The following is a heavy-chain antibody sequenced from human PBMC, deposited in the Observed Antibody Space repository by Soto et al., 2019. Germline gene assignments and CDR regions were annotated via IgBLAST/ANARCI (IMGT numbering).Heavy chain of an antibody. D-gene: IGHD6-13*01. V-gene: IGHV4-61*01. CDR2: IYYSGST. CDR1: GCPVSSGSYY. J-gene: IGHJ5*02. CDR3: ARASMGYSSSWFAH. Sequence: PXETLCLTCAVSGCPVSSGSYYWSWLLQRPGKGLEWIGHIYYSGSTNYNPSRKSRVTISVDTSKHQFSLKLSSVTAADTAVYYCARASMGYSSSWFAHWGQGSLVTVSS.